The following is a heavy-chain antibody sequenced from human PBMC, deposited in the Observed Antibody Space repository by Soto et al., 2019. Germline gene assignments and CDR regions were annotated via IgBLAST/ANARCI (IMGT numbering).Heavy chain of an antibody. CDR2: IYSGGST. D-gene: IGHD1-26*01. CDR3: ARDPIVGADWGYYYYGMDV. CDR1: GFTVSSNY. V-gene: IGHV3-53*01. J-gene: IGHJ6*02. Sequence: GGGLIQPGGSLRLSCAASGFTVSSNYMSWVRQAPGKGLEWVSVIYSGGSTYYADSVKGRFTISRDNSKNTLYLQMNSLRAEDTAVYYCARDPIVGADWGYYYYGMDVWGQGTTVTVSS.